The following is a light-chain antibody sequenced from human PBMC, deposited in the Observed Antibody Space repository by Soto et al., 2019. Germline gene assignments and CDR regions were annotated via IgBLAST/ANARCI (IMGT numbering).Light chain of an antibody. V-gene: IGLV1-40*01. J-gene: IGLJ3*02. Sequence: QSVLTQPPSVSGAPGQRVTISCTGSSSNIGAGYDVHWYQQLPGTAPKLLIYGNSNRPSGVPDRVSGSKSGTSASLAITGLQAEDEADYYCAAWDDSLNGPVFGGGTKVTVL. CDR1: SSNIGAGYD. CDR2: GNS. CDR3: AAWDDSLNGPV.